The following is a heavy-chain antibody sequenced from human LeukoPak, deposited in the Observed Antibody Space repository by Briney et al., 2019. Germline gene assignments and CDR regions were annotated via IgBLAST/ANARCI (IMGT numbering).Heavy chain of an antibody. CDR1: GGSISSSSYY. D-gene: IGHD3-16*01. CDR2: IYYSGST. CDR3: ASSDGDYVD. Sequence: PSEALSLTCTVSGGSISSSSYYWGWIRQPPGKGLEWIGSIYYSGSTYYNPSLKSRVTISVDTYKNQFSLKLSSVTAADTAVYYCASSDGDYVDWGQGTLVTVSS. V-gene: IGHV4-39*01. J-gene: IGHJ4*02.